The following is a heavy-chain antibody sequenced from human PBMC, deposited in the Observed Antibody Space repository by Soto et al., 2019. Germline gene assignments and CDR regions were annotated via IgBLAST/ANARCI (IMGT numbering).Heavy chain of an antibody. J-gene: IGHJ4*02. D-gene: IGHD1-7*01. CDR1: GFTFSTYG. CDR2: IWYDGGNK. CDR3: ARGNWNYGYFDF. Sequence: QVQLVESGGGVVQPGRSLRLSCAVSGFTFSTYGMHWVRQAPGKGLEWVAVIWYDGGNKYYSDSLKGRFTISRDTSRNTLYLQMNSLGAEDTAVYYCARGNWNYGYFDFWGQGTLVTVSS. V-gene: IGHV3-33*01.